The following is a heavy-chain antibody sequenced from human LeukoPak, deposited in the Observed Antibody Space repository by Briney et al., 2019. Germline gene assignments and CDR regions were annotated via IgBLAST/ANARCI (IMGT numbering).Heavy chain of an antibody. CDR1: GGSISSGGYY. Sequence: PSETLSLTCTVSGGSISSGGYYWSWIRQHPGKGLEWIGYIYYSGSTYYNPSLKSRVTISVDTSKNQFSLKLSSVTAADTAVYYCARCTMVRGVIFRDNQRGAKVKSYYFDYWGQGTLVTVSS. CDR2: IYYSGST. J-gene: IGHJ4*02. V-gene: IGHV4-31*03. CDR3: ARCTMVRGVIFRDNQRGAKVKSYYFDY. D-gene: IGHD3-10*01.